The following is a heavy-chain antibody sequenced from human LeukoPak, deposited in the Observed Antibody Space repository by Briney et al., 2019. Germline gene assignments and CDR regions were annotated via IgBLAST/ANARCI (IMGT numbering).Heavy chain of an antibody. CDR1: GYTLTTYG. CDR3: ARDYGGNSGNFDY. Sequence: GASVKVSCKAFGYTLTTYGITWVRQAPGQGLEWMGIINPSGGSTSYAQKFQGRVTMTRDTSTSTVYMELSSLRSEDTAVYYCARDYGGNSGNFDYWGQGTLVTVSS. CDR2: INPSGGST. J-gene: IGHJ4*02. V-gene: IGHV1-46*01. D-gene: IGHD4-23*01.